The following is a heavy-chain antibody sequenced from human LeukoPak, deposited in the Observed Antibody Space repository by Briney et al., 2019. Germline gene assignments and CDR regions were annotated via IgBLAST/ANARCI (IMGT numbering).Heavy chain of an antibody. Sequence: ASVKVSCKASGYTFTGYYMHWVRQAPGQGLEWMGWISAYNGNTNYAQKLQGRITMTTDTSTSTAYMELRSLRSDDTAVYYCARDLRGYCSSTSCYFKYWGQGTLVTVSS. CDR2: ISAYNGNT. J-gene: IGHJ4*02. CDR1: GYTFTGYY. V-gene: IGHV1-18*04. CDR3: ARDLRGYCSSTSCYFKY. D-gene: IGHD2-2*01.